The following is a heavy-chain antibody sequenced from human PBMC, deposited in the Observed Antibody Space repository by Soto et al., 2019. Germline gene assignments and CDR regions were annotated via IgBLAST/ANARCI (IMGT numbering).Heavy chain of an antibody. V-gene: IGHV3-74*01. CDR1: GFTFSSYW. CDR3: ARITCSGTCQGTDWYFDL. CDR2: INSDGSRT. J-gene: IGHJ2*01. Sequence: EVQLVESGGGLVQPGGSLRLSCAASGFTFSSYWMHWVRQAPGKGLVWVSRINSDGSRTYYADSVKGRFTTSRDNAKNTLYLQMNSLRADDTAVYYCARITCSGTCQGTDWYFDLWGRGTPVTVSS. D-gene: IGHD2-15*01.